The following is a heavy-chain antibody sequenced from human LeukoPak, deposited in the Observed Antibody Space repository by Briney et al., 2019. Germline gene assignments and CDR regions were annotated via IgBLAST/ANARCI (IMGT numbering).Heavy chain of an antibody. CDR1: GASISSGSYY. CDR2: IYTSGST. D-gene: IGHD2-8*01. CDR3: ARGVPLSCSHGVCSGYYFDY. J-gene: IGHJ4*02. V-gene: IGHV4-61*02. Sequence: SQTLSLTCTVSGASISSGSYYWSWIRQPAGKGLEWIGRIYTSGSTTYNPSLKSRVTISIDTSKNQFSLRLSSVTAADTAVYYCARGVPLSCSHGVCSGYYFDYWGQGSLVTVSS.